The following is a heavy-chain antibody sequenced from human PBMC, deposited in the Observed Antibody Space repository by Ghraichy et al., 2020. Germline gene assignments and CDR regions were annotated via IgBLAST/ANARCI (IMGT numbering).Heavy chain of an antibody. CDR1: GFTFNNYG. CDR3: AKDHGGAGMDV. V-gene: IGHV3-30*18. D-gene: IGHD6-19*01. Sequence: GGSLRLSCAASGFTFNNYGIHWVRQAPGKGLEWVAVISYEGSNEYYGDSVKGRFTISRDNSKNTVHLQMNSLRAEDTAVYYCAKDHGGAGMDVWGQGTTVTVSS. CDR2: ISYEGSNE. J-gene: IGHJ6*02.